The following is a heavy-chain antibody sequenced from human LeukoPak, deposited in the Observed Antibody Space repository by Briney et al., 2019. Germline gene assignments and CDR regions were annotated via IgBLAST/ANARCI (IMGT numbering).Heavy chain of an antibody. J-gene: IGHJ4*02. D-gene: IGHD3-22*01. CDR3: ARLQFGSGDYHEVDY. V-gene: IGHV4-59*08. CDR1: GVSMTTYY. Sequence: SETLSLTCTVSGVSMTTYYWSWIRQPPGKGLEWIGYIYYSGSTNYNPSLKSRVPLSVDTSKNQFSLRLSSVTAADTAVYYYARLQFGSGDYHEVDYWGQGTLVTVSS. CDR2: IYYSGST.